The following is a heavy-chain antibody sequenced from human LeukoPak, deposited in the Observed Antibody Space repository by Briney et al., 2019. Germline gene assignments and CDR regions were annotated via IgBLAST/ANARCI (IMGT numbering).Heavy chain of an antibody. Sequence: GGSLRLSCAASGFTFSSYGMSWVRQAPGQGLEWFSAISGSGGSTYYADSVKGRFTISRDNAKNSLCLQMNSLRAEDTAVYYCASGVEVATTYYFDYWGQGTLVTVSS. CDR1: GFTFSSYG. D-gene: IGHD5-24*01. V-gene: IGHV3-23*01. CDR2: ISGSGGST. CDR3: ASGVEVATTYYFDY. J-gene: IGHJ4*02.